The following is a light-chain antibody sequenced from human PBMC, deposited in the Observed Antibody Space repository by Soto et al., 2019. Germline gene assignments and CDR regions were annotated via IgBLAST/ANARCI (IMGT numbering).Light chain of an antibody. CDR3: TSYRSSSTLGV. CDR2: DVS. V-gene: IGLV2-14*01. J-gene: IGLJ1*01. Sequence: QSALTQPASVSGSPGQSITISCTGSSSDFGGFSFVSWYQQYPGKAPQLIIYDVSNRPSGVSNRFSGSKSGNTASLTISGLQAEDEADYYCTSYRSSSTLGVFGTGTKVTDL. CDR1: SSDFGGFSF.